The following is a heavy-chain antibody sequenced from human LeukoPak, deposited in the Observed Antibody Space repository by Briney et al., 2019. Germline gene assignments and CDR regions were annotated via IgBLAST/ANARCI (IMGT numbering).Heavy chain of an antibody. V-gene: IGHV1-2*02. CDR3: TKDSNRGWLSTDC. Sequence: ASVRVSFKGSGYTFSHFYLHWVRQAPGQGVEWMGWIHPNVGRRNNAPKFQGRVSMTRERAINTACLDVRGLTEEEAAVYYCTKDSNRGWLSTDCWGQGTLVTVSS. J-gene: IGHJ4*02. D-gene: IGHD6-19*01. CDR2: IHPNVGRR. CDR1: GYTFSHFY.